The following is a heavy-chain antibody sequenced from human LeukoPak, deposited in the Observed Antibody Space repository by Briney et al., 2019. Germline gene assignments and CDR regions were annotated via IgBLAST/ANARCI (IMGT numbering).Heavy chain of an antibody. Sequence: PSETLSLTCTVSGGSISSSTYYWVWIRQPPGKGLEWIATIYYSGSTYCNPSLKSRVTISVDTSNNQFSLTLSSVTAADTAVYYCARHSDYVGDSSLDTDAFDVWGRGTMVTVSS. V-gene: IGHV4-39*01. CDR2: IYYSGST. CDR1: GGSISSSTYY. D-gene: IGHD4-23*01. CDR3: ARHSDYVGDSSLDTDAFDV. J-gene: IGHJ3*01.